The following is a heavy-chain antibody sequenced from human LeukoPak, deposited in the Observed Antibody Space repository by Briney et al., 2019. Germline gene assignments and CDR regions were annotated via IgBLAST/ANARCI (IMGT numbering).Heavy chain of an antibody. Sequence: ASVKVSCKASGGTFSSYDIGWVRQAPGQGLEWMGWISAYNGNTNYAQKLQGRVTMTTDTSTSTAYMELRSLRSDDTAVYYCARETEGLGSGSYHQYYYYYYYMDVWGKGTTVTVSS. CDR1: GGTFSSYD. D-gene: IGHD3-10*01. J-gene: IGHJ6*03. CDR2: ISAYNGNT. V-gene: IGHV1-18*01. CDR3: ARETEGLGSGSYHQYYYYYYYMDV.